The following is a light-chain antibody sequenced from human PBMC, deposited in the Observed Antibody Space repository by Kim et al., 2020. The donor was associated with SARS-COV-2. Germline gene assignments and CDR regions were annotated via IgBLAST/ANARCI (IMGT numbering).Light chain of an antibody. J-gene: IGKJ5*01. CDR2: AAS. Sequence: SVGDSVTITCRASQGISSYLAWYQQKPGKAPKLLIYAASTLQSGVPSRFSGSGSGTDFTLTISSLQPEDFATYYCHHLNGPPLTFGQGTRLEIK. CDR3: HHLNGPPLT. CDR1: QGISSY. V-gene: IGKV1-9*01.